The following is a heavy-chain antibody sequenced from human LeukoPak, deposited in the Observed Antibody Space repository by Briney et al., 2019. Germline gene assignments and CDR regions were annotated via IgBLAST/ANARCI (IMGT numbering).Heavy chain of an antibody. Sequence: PSETLSLTCTVSGGSISSSSYYWGWIRQPPGKGLERIGSIYYSGSTYYNPSLKSRVTISVDTSKNQFSLKLSSVTAADTAVYYCARDNVMATISWFDPWGQGTLVTVSS. D-gene: IGHD5-24*01. CDR2: IYYSGST. J-gene: IGHJ5*02. CDR3: ARDNVMATISWFDP. CDR1: GGSISSSSYY. V-gene: IGHV4-39*07.